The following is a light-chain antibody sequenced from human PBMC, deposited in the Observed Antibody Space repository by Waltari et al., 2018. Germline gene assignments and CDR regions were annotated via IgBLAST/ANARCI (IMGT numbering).Light chain of an antibody. Sequence: QSALTQPASMSGSPGQSITISCTGTSSDVDGFNFVSWYQQYPGKAPKLIIYDVATRPSGVSHRFSGSRSGNTASLTISGLQAEDEADYYCSSYTSVNTRFGGGTKLTVL. V-gene: IGLV2-14*03. J-gene: IGLJ2*01. CDR2: DVA. CDR3: SSYTSVNTR. CDR1: SSDVDGFNF.